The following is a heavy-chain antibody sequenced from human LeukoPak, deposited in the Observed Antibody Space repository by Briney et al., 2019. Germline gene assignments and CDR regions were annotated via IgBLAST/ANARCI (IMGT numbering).Heavy chain of an antibody. CDR2: IRKNTNSYTT. CDR3: VRVDGSGYRGFDY. D-gene: IGHD3-22*01. Sequence: GGSLRLSCAASGFTFSAHYMDWVRQAPGKGLEWVGRIRKNTNSYTTEYVASVKGGFTISRDDSKNSLYLQMNSLKTEDTAVYYCVRVDGSGYRGFDYWGQGTLVTVSS. CDR1: GFTFSAHY. V-gene: IGHV3-72*01. J-gene: IGHJ4*02.